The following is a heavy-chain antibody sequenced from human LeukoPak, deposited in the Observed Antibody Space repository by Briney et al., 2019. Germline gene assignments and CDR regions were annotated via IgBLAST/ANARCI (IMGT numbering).Heavy chain of an antibody. CDR1: GYTFTSYY. V-gene: IGHV1-46*01. J-gene: IGHJ4*02. CDR2: INPSGGST. Sequence: ASVKVSCKASGYTFTSYYMHWVRQAPGQGLEWMGIINPSGGSTSYAQKFQGRVTVTRDTSTSTVHMELSGLRSEDTAVYYCARDQEAFDYWGQGTLDTVSS. CDR3: ARDQEAFDY.